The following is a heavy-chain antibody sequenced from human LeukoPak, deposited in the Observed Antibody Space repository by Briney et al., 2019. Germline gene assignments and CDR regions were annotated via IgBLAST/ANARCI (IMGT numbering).Heavy chain of an antibody. D-gene: IGHD6-19*01. CDR3: ARSGAIAVAGLIDY. Sequence: ASVKVSCKASGYTFTGYYMHWVRQAPGQGLEWMGWINPNSGGTNYAQKFQGRVTMTRDTSISTAYMELSRLRSDDTAVYYCARSGAIAVAGLIDYWGQGTLVTVSS. V-gene: IGHV1-2*02. CDR2: INPNSGGT. CDR1: GYTFTGYY. J-gene: IGHJ4*02.